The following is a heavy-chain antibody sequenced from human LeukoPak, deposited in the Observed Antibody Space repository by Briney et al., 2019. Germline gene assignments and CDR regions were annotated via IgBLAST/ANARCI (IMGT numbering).Heavy chain of an antibody. CDR1: GYTLTELS. J-gene: IGHJ5*02. CDR2: FYPEDGET. CDR3: ATAGFCSGGSCYSFPFDP. V-gene: IGHV1-24*01. Sequence: ASVTVSCTVSGYTLTELSMHWVRPAPGKGLEWMGGFYPEDGETIYAQKFQGRVTMTEDTSTDTAYMELSSLRSGDTAVYYCATAGFCSGGSCYSFPFDPWGQGTLVTVSS. D-gene: IGHD2-15*01.